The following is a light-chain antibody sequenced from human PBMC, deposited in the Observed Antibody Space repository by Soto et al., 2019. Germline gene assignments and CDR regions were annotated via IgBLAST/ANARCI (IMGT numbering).Light chain of an antibody. Sequence: DIQMTQSPSTLSASVGDRVTITCRASQGISGRLAWYQQKPGKAPNLLIYDVSNLESGVPSRFSGTGSGTEFTLTINSPQPDDFATYYCQQYNSYSTFGPGTKVEVK. CDR1: QGISGR. CDR2: DVS. J-gene: IGKJ1*01. CDR3: QQYNSYST. V-gene: IGKV1-5*01.